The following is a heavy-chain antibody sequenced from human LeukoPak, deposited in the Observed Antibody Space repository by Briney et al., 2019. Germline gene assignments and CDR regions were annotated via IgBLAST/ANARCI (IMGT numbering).Heavy chain of an antibody. J-gene: IGHJ4*02. D-gene: IGHD6-19*01. CDR1: GFTFSSYS. CDR3: ARHSKQWLNSGIDY. CDR2: ISGSGGST. V-gene: IGHV3-23*01. Sequence: PGGSLRLSCAASGFTFSSYSMNWVRQAPGKGLEWVSAISGSGGSTYYADSVKGRFTISRDNSKNTLYLQMISLRAEDTAVYYCARHSKQWLNSGIDYWGQGTLVTVSS.